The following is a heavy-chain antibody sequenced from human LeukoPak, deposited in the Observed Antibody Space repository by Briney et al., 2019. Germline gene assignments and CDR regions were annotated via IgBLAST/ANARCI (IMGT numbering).Heavy chain of an antibody. CDR2: INPNSGDT. CDR1: GNTFTGYY. D-gene: IGHD2-21*02. Sequence: ASVKVSCKPSGNTFTGYYVHWVRQAPGQGLEWMGRINPNSGDTNYAQKFQGRVTMTRDTSISTAYMELSRLRSDDTAVYYCARDYCGGDCFPDYWGQGTLVTVSS. V-gene: IGHV1-2*06. J-gene: IGHJ4*02. CDR3: ARDYCGGDCFPDY.